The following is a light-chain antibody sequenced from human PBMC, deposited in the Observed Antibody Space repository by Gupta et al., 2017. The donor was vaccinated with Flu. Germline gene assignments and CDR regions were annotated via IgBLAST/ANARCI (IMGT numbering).Light chain of an antibody. J-gene: IGKJ1*01. CDR1: QRDNNW. CDR2: KAS. CDR3: QQYDSARWA. Sequence: PSALTATVDCRVSMSCRASQRDNNWLAWYQQKPGKAPKLLIYKASSLQSGVPARFSGSGSGTDFTLTISSLQADDVATYYCQQYDSARWAFGQGTRVEIK. V-gene: IGKV1-5*03.